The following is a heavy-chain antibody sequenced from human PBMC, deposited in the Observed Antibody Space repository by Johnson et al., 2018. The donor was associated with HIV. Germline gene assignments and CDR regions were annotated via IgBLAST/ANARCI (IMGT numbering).Heavy chain of an antibody. J-gene: IGHJ3*02. CDR1: GFTVSSNY. CDR3: AKFVGAGSYDAFDI. V-gene: IGHV3-66*01. CDR2: IYSGGST. Sequence: VQLVESGGGLVQPGGSLRLSCAASGFTVSSNYMSWVRQAPGKGLEWVSVIYSGGSTYYADSVKGRFTISRDSSKNTLYLQMNSLRAEDTAVYYCAKFVGAGSYDAFDIWGQGTMVTVSS. D-gene: IGHD1-26*01.